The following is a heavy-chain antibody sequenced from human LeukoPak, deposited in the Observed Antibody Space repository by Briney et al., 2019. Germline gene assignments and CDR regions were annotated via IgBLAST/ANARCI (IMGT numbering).Heavy chain of an antibody. J-gene: IGHJ3*02. V-gene: IGHV1-69*13. Sequence: GASVKVSCKASGGTFSSYAISWVRQAPGQWLEWMGGIIPIFGTANYAQKFQGRVTITADESTSTAYMELSSLRSEDTAVYYCARVLEYYDSSGYPDAFDIWGQGTMVTVSS. CDR1: GGTFSSYA. D-gene: IGHD3-22*01. CDR2: IIPIFGTA. CDR3: ARVLEYYDSSGYPDAFDI.